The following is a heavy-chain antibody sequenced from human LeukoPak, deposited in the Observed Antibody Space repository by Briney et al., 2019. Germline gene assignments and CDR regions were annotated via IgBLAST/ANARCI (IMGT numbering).Heavy chain of an antibody. CDR3: ARDLLPYYYYGMDV. CDR1: GFTLSSDW. J-gene: IGHJ6*02. Sequence: GGSLRLSCAASGFTLSSDWMSWVRQAPGKGLEWVANIKQDGSEKYYVDSVKGRFTISRDNAKNSLYLQMNSLRAEDTAVYYCARDLLPYYYYGMDVWGQGTTVTVSS. V-gene: IGHV3-7*03. CDR2: IKQDGSEK.